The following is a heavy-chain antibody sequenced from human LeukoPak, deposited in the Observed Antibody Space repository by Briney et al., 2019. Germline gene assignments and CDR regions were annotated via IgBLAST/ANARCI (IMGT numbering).Heavy chain of an antibody. D-gene: IGHD2-15*01. CDR1: GFTVSSTY. J-gene: IGHJ4*02. Sequence: GGSLRLSCAASGFTVSSTYMSWVRQAPGEGLEWVSVIFSGGNIYYIDSVKGRFTISRDTSKNTLYLQMNSLRAEDTAAYYCASRHCSGGGCYFAGADPFDYWGQGTLVTVSS. CDR2: IFSGGNI. V-gene: IGHV3-53*01. CDR3: ASRHCSGGGCYFAGADPFDY.